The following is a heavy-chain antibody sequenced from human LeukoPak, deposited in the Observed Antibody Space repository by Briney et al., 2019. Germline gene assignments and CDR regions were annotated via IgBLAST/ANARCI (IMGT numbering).Heavy chain of an antibody. V-gene: IGHV1-8*01. J-gene: IGHJ3*02. Sequence: ASVKVSCKASGYTFTSYDINWVRQATGQGLEWMGWMNPNSGNTGYAQKFQGRVTMTRNTSISTAYMELSSLRSEDTAVYYCARAVIVVPHDAFDIWGQGTMDTVSS. CDR3: ARAVIVVPHDAFDI. CDR1: GYTFTSYD. D-gene: IGHD3-22*01. CDR2: MNPNSGNT.